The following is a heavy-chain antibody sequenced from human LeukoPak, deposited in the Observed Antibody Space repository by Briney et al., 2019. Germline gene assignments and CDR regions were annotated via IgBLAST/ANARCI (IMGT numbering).Heavy chain of an antibody. V-gene: IGHV4-59*01. CDR1: GGSISSYY. J-gene: IGHJ6*04. CDR2: IYYSGST. Sequence: PSETLSLTCTVSGGSISSYYWSWIRQPPGKGLEWIGYIYYSGSTNYNPSLKSRVTISVDTSKNQFSLKLSSVTAADTAVYYCARDRYYYDSSGYYSLDVWGKGTTVTISS. D-gene: IGHD3-22*01. CDR3: ARDRYYYDSSGYYSLDV.